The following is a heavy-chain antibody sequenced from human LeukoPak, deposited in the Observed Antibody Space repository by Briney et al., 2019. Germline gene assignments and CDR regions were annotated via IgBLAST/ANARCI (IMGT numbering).Heavy chain of an antibody. CDR2: IIPILGIA. CDR1: GGTFSSYA. D-gene: IGHD5-12*01. V-gene: IGHV1-69*04. J-gene: IGHJ4*02. CDR3: ASSPATKFSYYFDY. Sequence: GASAKVSCKASGGTFSSYAISWVRQAPGQGLEWMGRIIPILGIANYAQKFQGRVTITADKSTSTAYMELSSLRSEDTAVYYCASSPATKFSYYFDYWGQGTLVTVSS.